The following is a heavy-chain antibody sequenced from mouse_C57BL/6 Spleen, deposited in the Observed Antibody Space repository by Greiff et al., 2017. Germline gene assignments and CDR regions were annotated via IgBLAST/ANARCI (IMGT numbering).Heavy chain of an antibody. J-gene: IGHJ3*01. Sequence: QVQLKQPGAELVRPGSSVKLSCKASGYTFTSYWMHWVKQRPIQGLEWIGNIDPSDSETHYNQKFKDKATLTVDKSSSTAYMQLSSLTSEDSAVYYCARAYSNFWFAYWGQGTLVTVSA. CDR1: GYTFTSYW. CDR2: IDPSDSET. D-gene: IGHD2-5*01. CDR3: ARAYSNFWFAY. V-gene: IGHV1-52*01.